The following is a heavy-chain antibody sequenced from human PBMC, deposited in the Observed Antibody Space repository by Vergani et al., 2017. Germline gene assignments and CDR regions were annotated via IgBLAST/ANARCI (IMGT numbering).Heavy chain of an antibody. V-gene: IGHV1-2*02. CDR2: INPNSGGT. D-gene: IGHD3-16*02. Sequence: QVQLVQSGAEVKKPGASVKVSCKASGYTFTGYYMHWVRQSPGHGLEWMGWINPNSGGTNYAQKFQGRDTITRDTSASTAYIELSTLRSEDTAVYYCAREGFYDYVWGSYRLRGMYYFDYWGQGTLVTVSS. CDR1: GYTFTGYY. J-gene: IGHJ4*02. CDR3: AREGFYDYVWGSYRLRGMYYFDY.